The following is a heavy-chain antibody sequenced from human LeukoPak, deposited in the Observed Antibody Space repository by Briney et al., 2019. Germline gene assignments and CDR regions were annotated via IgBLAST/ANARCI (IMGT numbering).Heavy chain of an antibody. V-gene: IGHV1-3*01. Sequence: GASVKVSCKASGYTFTNYAMHWVRQAPGQRLEWMGWINAGNGNTKYSQKFQGRVTITRDASAGTAYMELSSLRSEDTAVYYCARKSTVTTYNWFDPWGQGTLVTVSS. CDR1: GYTFTNYA. D-gene: IGHD4-17*01. CDR2: INAGNGNT. CDR3: ARKSTVTTYNWFDP. J-gene: IGHJ5*02.